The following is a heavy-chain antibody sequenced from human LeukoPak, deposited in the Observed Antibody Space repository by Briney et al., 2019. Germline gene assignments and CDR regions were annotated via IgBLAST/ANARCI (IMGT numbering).Heavy chain of an antibody. J-gene: IGHJ4*02. D-gene: IGHD3-10*01. Sequence: GGSLRLSCAASGLTFSSYWMSWVRQAPGKGLEWVANIKQDGSEKYYVDSVKGRFTISRDNAKNSLYLQMNSLRAEDTALYFCARGSKIYYSGGAVLNYWGQGTLVTVSS. CDR3: ARGSKIYYSGGAVLNY. CDR1: GLTFSSYW. V-gene: IGHV3-7*03. CDR2: IKQDGSEK.